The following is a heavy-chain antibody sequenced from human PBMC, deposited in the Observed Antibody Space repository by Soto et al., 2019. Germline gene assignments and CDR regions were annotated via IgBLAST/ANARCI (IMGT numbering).Heavy chain of an antibody. J-gene: IGHJ4*02. V-gene: IGHV4-59*08. Sequence: QVQLQESGPGLVKPSETLSLTCTVSGGSISSYYWSWIRQPPGKGLEWIGYIYYSGSTNYNPSLXRRVPIXXDTSKNQFSLKLSSVTAADTAVYCCARRYGSCFDYWGQGTLVTVSS. CDR1: GGSISSYY. CDR2: IYYSGST. D-gene: IGHD5-18*01. CDR3: ARRYGSCFDY.